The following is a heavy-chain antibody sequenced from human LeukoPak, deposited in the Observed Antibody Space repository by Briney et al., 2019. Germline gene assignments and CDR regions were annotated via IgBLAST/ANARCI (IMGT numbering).Heavy chain of an antibody. V-gene: IGHV1-46*01. J-gene: IGHJ5*02. Sequence: EASVKVSCKASGYTFTSYYMHWVRQAPGQGLEWMGIINPSGGSTSYAQKFQGRVTMTRDTSISTAYMELSRLRSDDTAVYCCASSRNIAAAGPWGQGTLVTVSS. D-gene: IGHD6-13*01. CDR3: ASSRNIAAAGP. CDR2: INPSGGST. CDR1: GYTFTSYY.